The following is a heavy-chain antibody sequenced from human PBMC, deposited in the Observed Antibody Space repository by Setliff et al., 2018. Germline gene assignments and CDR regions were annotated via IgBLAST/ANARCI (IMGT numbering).Heavy chain of an antibody. V-gene: IGHV4-34*01. D-gene: IGHD3-16*01. Sequence: SETLSLTCTVYGGSFSNYYWSWIRQPPGKGLEWIGEINHSGSGDYNPSFKGRVTISVDTSKRQFSLKLISVTAADTAVYYCRFWSYVYKNDYWAQGTLVTVSS. J-gene: IGHJ4*02. CDR2: INHSGSG. CDR1: GGSFSNYY. CDR3: RFWSYVYKNDY.